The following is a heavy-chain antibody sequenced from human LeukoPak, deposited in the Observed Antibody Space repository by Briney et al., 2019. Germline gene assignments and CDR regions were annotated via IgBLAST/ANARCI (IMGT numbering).Heavy chain of an antibody. CDR2: ISSSGSTI. D-gene: IGHD5-18*01. CDR1: GFTFSDYY. V-gene: IGHV3-11*01. J-gene: IGHJ6*02. Sequence: GGSLRLSCAASGFTFSDYYMSWIRQAPGKGLEWVSYISSSGSTIYYADSVKGRSTISRDNAKNSLYLQMNSLRAEDTAVYYCARYSYGLYYYYYYGMDVWGQGTTVTVSS. CDR3: ARYSYGLYYYYYYGMDV.